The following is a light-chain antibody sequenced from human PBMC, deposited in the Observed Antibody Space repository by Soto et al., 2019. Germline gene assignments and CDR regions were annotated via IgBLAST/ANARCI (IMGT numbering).Light chain of an antibody. CDR3: QQYNNWPPLT. CDR2: GAS. J-gene: IGKJ4*01. Sequence: EIVLTQSPATLSVSLGETATLSCRASQSVSSSLAWYQHTPGRAPRLLIYGASTRATGIPTRFSGSGSGTEFTLTISSLQSEDFAVYYCQQYNNWPPLTFGGGTRWIS. CDR1: QSVSSS. V-gene: IGKV3-15*01.